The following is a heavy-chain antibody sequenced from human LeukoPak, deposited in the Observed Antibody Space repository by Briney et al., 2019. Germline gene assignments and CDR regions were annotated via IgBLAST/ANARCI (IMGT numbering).Heavy chain of an antibody. Sequence: SVKVSCKASGGTFSSYAISWVRQAPGQGREWMGGIIPIFGTANYAQKFQGRVTITADKSTSTAYMELSSLRSEDTAVYYCARKVPNDSSGYYYRGQFDPWGQGTLVTVSS. CDR3: ARKVPNDSSGYYYRGQFDP. CDR1: GGTFSSYA. V-gene: IGHV1-69*06. CDR2: IIPIFGTA. D-gene: IGHD3-22*01. J-gene: IGHJ5*02.